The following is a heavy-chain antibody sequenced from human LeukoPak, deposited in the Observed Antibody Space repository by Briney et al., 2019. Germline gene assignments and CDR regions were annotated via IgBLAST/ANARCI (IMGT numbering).Heavy chain of an antibody. CDR2: INHSGST. Sequence: SETLSLTCAVYGGPFNGYYWSWIRQPPGKGLEWIGEINHSGSTNYNPSLNSRVSMSLDTSKNQFSLRLSSVTAADTAVYFCVRSETIWYYFDYWGQGRLVTVSS. CDR1: GGPFNGYY. V-gene: IGHV4-34*01. D-gene: IGHD1-7*01. CDR3: VRSETIWYYFDY. J-gene: IGHJ4*02.